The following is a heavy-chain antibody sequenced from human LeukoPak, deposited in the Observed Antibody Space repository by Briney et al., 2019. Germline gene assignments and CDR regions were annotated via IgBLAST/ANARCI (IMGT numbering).Heavy chain of an antibody. V-gene: IGHV4-61*05. CDR3: ARSLSSGYATNFDY. CDR2: IYYSGST. D-gene: IGHD3-22*01. J-gene: IGHJ4*02. CDR1: GGSISSSSYY. Sequence: PSETLSLTCTVSGGSISSSSYYWGWIRQPPGKGLEWIGYIYYSGSTNYNPSLKSRVTISVDTSKNQFSLKLSSVTAADTAVYYCARSLSSGYATNFDYWGQGTLVTVSS.